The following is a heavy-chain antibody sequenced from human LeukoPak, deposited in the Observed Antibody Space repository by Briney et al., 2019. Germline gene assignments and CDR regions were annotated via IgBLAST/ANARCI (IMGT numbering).Heavy chain of an antibody. CDR2: ISSDPTYI. J-gene: IGHJ4*02. Sequence: WGTLRLSCTASGFTFSTYTWNWIRQPPGKGLEWVSSISSDPTYIYYADSVKGRFTISRDNAKNSLYLQMNSLRAEDTAVYYCARDPDSGDNWGQGTLVTVSS. V-gene: IGHV3-21*01. CDR1: GFTFSTYT. D-gene: IGHD1-26*01. CDR3: ARDPDSGDN.